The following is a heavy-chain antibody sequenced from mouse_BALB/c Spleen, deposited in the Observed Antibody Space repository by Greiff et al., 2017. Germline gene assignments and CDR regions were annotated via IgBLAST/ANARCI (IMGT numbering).Heavy chain of an antibody. Sequence: QVQLQQPGAELVRPGASVKLSCKASGYSFTSYWINWVKQRPGQGLEWIGNIYPSDSYTNYNQKFKDKATLTVDKSSSTDYMQLSSPTSEDSAVYYCTRSRGGNPHAMDYWGQGTSVTVSS. CDR3: TRSRGGNPHAMDY. D-gene: IGHD2-1*01. CDR1: GYSFTSYW. CDR2: IYPSDSYT. V-gene: IGHV1-69*02. J-gene: IGHJ4*01.